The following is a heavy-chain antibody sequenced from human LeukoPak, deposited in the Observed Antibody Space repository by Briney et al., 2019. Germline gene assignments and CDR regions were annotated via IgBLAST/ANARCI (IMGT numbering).Heavy chain of an antibody. CDR3: ARGDRVYGVVLSDYYYYGIDV. V-gene: IGHV3-48*03. CDR2: ISSSGSTI. CDR1: GFTFSSYE. J-gene: IGHJ6*02. D-gene: IGHD3-3*01. Sequence: GGSLRLSCAASGFTFSSYEMNWVRQAPGKGLEWVTYISSSGSTIYYADSVKGRFTISRDNAKNSLSLQMNSLRAEDSAVYYCARGDRVYGVVLSDYYYYGIDVWGQGTTVTVSS.